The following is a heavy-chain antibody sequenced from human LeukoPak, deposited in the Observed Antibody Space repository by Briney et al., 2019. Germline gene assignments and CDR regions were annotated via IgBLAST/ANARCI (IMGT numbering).Heavy chain of an antibody. V-gene: IGHV6-1*01. CDR2: TYYRSKWYN. CDR1: GDSVSSNSAA. J-gene: IGHJ4*02. CDR3: ARDLLAVAATRSDYFDY. Sequence: SQTLSLTCAISGDSVSSNSAAWNCIRQSPSRGLEWLGRTYYRSKWYNDYAVSVRSRITINPDTSKNQFSLQLNSVTPEDTAVYYCARDLLAVAATRSDYFDYWGQGTLVTVSS. D-gene: IGHD6-19*01.